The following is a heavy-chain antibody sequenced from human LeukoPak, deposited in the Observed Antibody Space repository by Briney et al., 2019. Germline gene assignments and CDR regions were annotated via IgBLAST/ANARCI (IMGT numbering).Heavy chain of an antibody. D-gene: IGHD2/OR15-2a*01. CDR2: IKEIESEK. V-gene: IGHV3-7*01. J-gene: IGHJ6*02. Sequence: PGGSLRLSCVASGFTFSDFGMNWVRQGAGKGLEWVAHIKEIESEKQYVDSVKGRFTVSRDNAENSVSLQMNSLRVEDTGVYYCARGRFFYGWGMDVRGQGTTVIVSS. CDR3: ARGRFFYGWGMDV. CDR1: GFTFSDFG.